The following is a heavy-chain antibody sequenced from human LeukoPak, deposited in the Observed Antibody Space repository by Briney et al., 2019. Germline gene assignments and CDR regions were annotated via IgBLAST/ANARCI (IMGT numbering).Heavy chain of an antibody. CDR2: ISWDGGST. CDR3: ARGFAYYDSSGLN. D-gene: IGHD3-22*01. J-gene: IGHJ4*02. Sequence: RGSLRLSCAASGFTFDDYAMHWVRQAPGKGLEWVSLISWDGGSTYYADSVKGRFTISRDNSENSLYLQMNSLRAEDTALYYCARGFAYYDSSGLNWGQGTLVTVSS. CDR1: GFTFDDYA. V-gene: IGHV3-43D*04.